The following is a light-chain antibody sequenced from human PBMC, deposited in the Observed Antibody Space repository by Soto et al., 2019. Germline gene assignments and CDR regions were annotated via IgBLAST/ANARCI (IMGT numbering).Light chain of an antibody. CDR2: GAS. V-gene: IGKV3-15*01. J-gene: IGKJ1*01. Sequence: EIEMTQSPATMSVSPGERVTLSCRASQSVTYNLAWYQQRFGQAPRLLIYGASVRATGIPARFSGSGSGIEFTLTISNVQSEDFAVYYCQQYNNSPPRTFGQGTKVEVK. CDR3: QQYNNSPPRT. CDR1: QSVTYN.